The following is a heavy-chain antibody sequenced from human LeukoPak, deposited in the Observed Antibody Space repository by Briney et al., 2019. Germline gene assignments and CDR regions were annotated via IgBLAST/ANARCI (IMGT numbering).Heavy chain of an antibody. CDR1: GFPFSSYG. D-gene: IGHD2-21*02. CDR2: IWYDGSKK. V-gene: IGHV3-33*01. J-gene: IGHJ3*02. CDR3: ARIYCSGDCLDSAPLSDAFDI. Sequence: HPGRSLRLSCAASGFPFSSYGMHWVRQAPGKGLEWVAVIWYDGSKKYYGDSVKGRFTTSRDNSKNTLYLQVNSLRAEDTAVYYCARIYCSGDCLDSAPLSDAFDIWGQGTMVTVSS.